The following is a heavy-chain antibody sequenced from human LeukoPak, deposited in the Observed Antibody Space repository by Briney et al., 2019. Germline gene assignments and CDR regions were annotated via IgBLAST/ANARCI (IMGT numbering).Heavy chain of an antibody. CDR2: IYNSGTT. CDR3: VTTITTLDVLAFHY. V-gene: IGHV4-31*03. CDR1: GGSINSGYH. J-gene: IGHJ4*02. Sequence: TLSLTCTVSGGSINSGYHWSWIRQHQGKVLELIGYIYNSGTTYYNPALKSRVIISVDTSKNQFSLKLKSATAADTAVYYCVTTITTLDVLAFHYWGQGALVTVSS. D-gene: IGHD4-11*01.